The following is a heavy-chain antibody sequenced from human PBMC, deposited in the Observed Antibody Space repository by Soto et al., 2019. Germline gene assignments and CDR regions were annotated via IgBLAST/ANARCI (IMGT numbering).Heavy chain of an antibody. Sequence: QVQLVQSGAEVKKPGASVTVSCKASGYTFTTYGVSWVRQAPGQGLEWLGWINGYNGNAKYAENLQGRVSMTTDTSANTAYMGLRSLRSDDTAVYYCARMGDVPYYYYGMDVWGQGTTVTVSS. J-gene: IGHJ6*02. V-gene: IGHV1-18*01. CDR3: ARMGDVPYYYYGMDV. CDR2: INGYNGNA. CDR1: GYTFTTYG. D-gene: IGHD3-16*01.